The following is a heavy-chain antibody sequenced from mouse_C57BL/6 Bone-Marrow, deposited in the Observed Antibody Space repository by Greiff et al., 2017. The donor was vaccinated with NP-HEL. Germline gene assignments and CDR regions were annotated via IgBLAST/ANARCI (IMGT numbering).Heavy chain of an antibody. J-gene: IGHJ2*01. CDR3: ARRNWDILDY. D-gene: IGHD4-1*01. Sequence: EVKLVESGGGLVQPGGSLKLSCAASGFTFSDSYMYWVRQTPEKRLEWVAYISNGGGSAYYPDTVQGRFTISRDNAKNTLYLQMSRLKSEDTAMYYCARRNWDILDYWGQGTTLTVSS. CDR2: ISNGGGSA. V-gene: IGHV5-12*01. CDR1: GFTFSDSY.